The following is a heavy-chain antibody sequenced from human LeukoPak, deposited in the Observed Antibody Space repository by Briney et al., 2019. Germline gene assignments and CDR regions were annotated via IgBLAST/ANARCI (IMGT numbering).Heavy chain of an antibody. CDR2: ILYSGST. J-gene: IGHJ4*02. D-gene: IGHD3-22*01. CDR1: GGSISSSRHY. CDR3: VRRVAGSGYRDY. V-gene: IGHV4-39*01. Sequence: SETLSLTCTVSGGSISSSRHYWGWIRQPPGKGLEWIGNILYSGSTNYNLSLKSRVTISVDTSKNQFSLKLSSVTAADTAEYYCVRRVAGSGYRDYWGQGTLVTVSS.